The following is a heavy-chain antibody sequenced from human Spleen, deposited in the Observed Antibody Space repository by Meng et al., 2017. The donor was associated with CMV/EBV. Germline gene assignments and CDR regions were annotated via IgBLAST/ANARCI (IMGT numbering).Heavy chain of an antibody. CDR3: AKDRNSGYDWTSFDY. J-gene: IGHJ4*02. CDR2: INLSGDYT. V-gene: IGHV3-23*01. D-gene: IGHD5-12*01. Sequence: SGFTFSSYSMNWVRQAPGKGLEWVSTINLSGDYTYYADSVRGRFTISRDNSKNTLFLQMNSLTAGDTAVYYCAKDRNSGYDWTSFDYWGQGALVTVSS. CDR1: GFTFSSYS.